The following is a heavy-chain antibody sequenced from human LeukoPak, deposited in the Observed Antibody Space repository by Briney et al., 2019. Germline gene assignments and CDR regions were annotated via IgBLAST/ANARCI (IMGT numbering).Heavy chain of an antibody. D-gene: IGHD6-19*01. CDR2: INPNSGGT. J-gene: IGHJ6*03. V-gene: IGHV1-2*04. Sequence: ASVKVSCKASGYTFTGYYMHWVRQAPGQGLEWMGWINPNSGGTNYAQKFQGWVTMTRDTSISTAYMELSRLRSDDTAVYYCALYSSSSYYTDVWGKGTTVTVSS. CDR1: GYTFTGYY. CDR3: ALYSSSSYYTDV.